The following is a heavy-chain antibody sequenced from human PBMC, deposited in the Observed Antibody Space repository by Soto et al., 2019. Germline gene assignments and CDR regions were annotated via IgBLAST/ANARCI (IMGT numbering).Heavy chain of an antibody. V-gene: IGHV1-69*13. CDR1: GGSFSTNE. J-gene: IGHJ4*02. Sequence: GASVKVSCKAYGGSFSTNEIDWVRQAPGQGLEWMGRIFPNVGTADYAQKFKGRLSIIADESTSTVFMELSRLISADTAVYFCARARYSSRWGTFDRWGQGTQVTVSS. D-gene: IGHD6-19*01. CDR3: ARARYSSRWGTFDR. CDR2: IFPNVGTA.